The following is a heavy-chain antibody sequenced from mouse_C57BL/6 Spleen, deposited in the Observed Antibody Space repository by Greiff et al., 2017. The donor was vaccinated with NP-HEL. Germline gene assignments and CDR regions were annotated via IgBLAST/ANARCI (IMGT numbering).Heavy chain of an antibody. CDR3: ARSVGRYFDV. V-gene: IGHV1-82*01. Sequence: QVQLKQSGPELVKPGASVKISCKASGYAFSSSWMNWVKQRPGKGLEWIGRIYPGDGDTNYNGKFKGKATLTADKSSRSSYLQLGSLTSENSAVYFCARSVGRYFDVWGTGTTVTVSS. CDR1: GYAFSSSW. J-gene: IGHJ1*03. D-gene: IGHD1-1*01. CDR2: IYPGDGDT.